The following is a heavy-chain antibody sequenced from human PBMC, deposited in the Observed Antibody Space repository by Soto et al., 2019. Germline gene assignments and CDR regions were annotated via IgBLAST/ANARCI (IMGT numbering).Heavy chain of an antibody. CDR1: GYTFTSYA. CDR3: ARDGGGSSVYYYYGMDV. D-gene: IGHD6-6*01. CDR2: INAGNGNT. J-gene: IGHJ6*02. Sequence: QVQLVQSGAEVKKPGASVKVSCKASGYTFTSYAMHWVRQAPGQRLEWMGWINAGNGNTKYSQKFQGRVTITRDTSASTAYMELSSLRSEDTAVYYCARDGGGSSVYYYYGMDVWGQGTTVTVSS. V-gene: IGHV1-3*01.